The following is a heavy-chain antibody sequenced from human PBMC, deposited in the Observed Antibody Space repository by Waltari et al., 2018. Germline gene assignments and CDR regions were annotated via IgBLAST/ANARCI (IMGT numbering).Heavy chain of an antibody. CDR2: VNPDTGNA. D-gene: IGHD6-6*01. Sequence: QVLLVQSGAEVKKPGASVKVSCKASGYIFTNYYLHWVRQAPGQGPEWMGWVNPDTGNANYAPNFRGRVTMTWDTPINTAFMDLSGLKSADTAVYYCARDRTTMAARPGDYWGQGTLVTVSS. V-gene: IGHV1-2*02. CDR3: ARDRTTMAARPGDY. J-gene: IGHJ4*02. CDR1: GYIFTNYY.